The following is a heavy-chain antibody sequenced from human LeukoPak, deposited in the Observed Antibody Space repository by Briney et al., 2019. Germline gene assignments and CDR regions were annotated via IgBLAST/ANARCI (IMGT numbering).Heavy chain of an antibody. J-gene: IGHJ4*02. V-gene: IGHV3-23*01. Sequence: PGGSLRLSCAASGFTFDDFAMNWVRQAPGKGLEWVSAISGSGGSTYYADSVKGRFTISRDNSKNTLYLQMNSLGAEDTAVYYCAKAIGIAAAGTHYWGQGTLVTVSS. CDR1: GFTFDDFA. D-gene: IGHD6-13*01. CDR3: AKAIGIAAAGTHY. CDR2: ISGSGGST.